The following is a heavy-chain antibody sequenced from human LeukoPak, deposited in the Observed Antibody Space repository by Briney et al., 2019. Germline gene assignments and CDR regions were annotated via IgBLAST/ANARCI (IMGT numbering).Heavy chain of an antibody. J-gene: IGHJ4*02. CDR2: ISGSGGST. CDR3: ARDERLLSFLK. CDR1: GFTFSSYA. Sequence: GGSLRLSCAASGFTFSSYAMSWVRQAPGKGLEWVSAISGSGGSTYYADSVKGRFTISRDNSKNTLYLQMNSLRAEDTAIYYCARDERLLSFLKWGQGALVTVSS. D-gene: IGHD3-3*01. V-gene: IGHV3-23*01.